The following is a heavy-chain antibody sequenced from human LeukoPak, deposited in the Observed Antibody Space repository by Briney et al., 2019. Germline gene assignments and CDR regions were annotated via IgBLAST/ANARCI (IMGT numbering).Heavy chain of an antibody. CDR3: ARDPAEYSGSYYDY. D-gene: IGHD1-26*01. Sequence: QPGGSLRLSCAASGFTFSSYAMHWVRQAPGKGLGWVAVISYDGSNKYYADSVKGRFTISRDNSKNTLYLQMNSLRAEDTAVYYCARDPAEYSGSYYDYWGQGTLVTVSS. CDR1: GFTFSSYA. CDR2: ISYDGSNK. V-gene: IGHV3-30*04. J-gene: IGHJ4*02.